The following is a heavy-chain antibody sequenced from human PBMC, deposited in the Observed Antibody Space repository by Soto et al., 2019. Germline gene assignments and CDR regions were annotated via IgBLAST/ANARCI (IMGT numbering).Heavy chain of an antibody. Sequence: EVQLVETGGGLIQPGGSLRLSCAASGFTVSSNYMSWVRQAPGKGLEWVSVIYSGGSTYYADSVKGRFTISRDNSKNTLYLQMNSLRAEDTAVYYCAREVPLRYGGNSIGGAAFDIWGQGTMVTVSS. J-gene: IGHJ3*02. V-gene: IGHV3-53*02. CDR2: IYSGGST. CDR1: GFTVSSNY. D-gene: IGHD4-17*01. CDR3: AREVPLRYGGNSIGGAAFDI.